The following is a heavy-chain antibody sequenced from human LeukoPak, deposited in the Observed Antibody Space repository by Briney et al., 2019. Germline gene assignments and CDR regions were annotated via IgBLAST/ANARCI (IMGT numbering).Heavy chain of an antibody. CDR2: IWYDGSNK. CDR1: GFTFSSYA. J-gene: IGHJ6*02. CDR3: ARVEGFLLSPYYYYGMDV. V-gene: IGHV3-33*08. Sequence: GGSLRLSCAASGFTFSSYAMSWVRQAPGKGLEWVAVIWYDGSNKYYADSVKGRFTISRDNSKNTLYLQMNSLRAEDTAVYYCARVEGFLLSPYYYYGMDVWGQGTTVTVSS. D-gene: IGHD3-3*01.